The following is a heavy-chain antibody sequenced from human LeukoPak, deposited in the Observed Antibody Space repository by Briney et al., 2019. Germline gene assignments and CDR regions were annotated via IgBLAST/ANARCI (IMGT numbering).Heavy chain of an antibody. J-gene: IGHJ4*02. CDR3: AKAPRVYYDSSGYYLY. V-gene: IGHV3-30*18. Sequence: GVSLRLPCAASGLTYSRYGVHWARQAPGKGLVGVAVISYDGSHKYYADSEKGRFTITRDDSKNTLYIQMNSLRTEDTAVYYCAKAPRVYYDSSGYYLYWGQGTLVTVSS. D-gene: IGHD3-22*01. CDR2: ISYDGSHK. CDR1: GLTYSRYG.